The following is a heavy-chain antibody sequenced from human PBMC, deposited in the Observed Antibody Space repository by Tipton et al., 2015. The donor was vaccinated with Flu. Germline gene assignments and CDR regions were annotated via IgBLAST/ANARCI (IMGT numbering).Heavy chain of an antibody. Sequence: TLSLTCSVSGASVGSPYCWGWVRQPPGKGLEWIGNICPGSPYYNPSLRSRVTISVAGPKGQFSLRLTSVTAADTAVYFCARRDFSNYVSQPKNWFDHWGQGILVTVSS. CDR2: ICPGSP. CDR1: GASVGSPYC. D-gene: IGHD4-11*01. J-gene: IGHJ5*02. CDR3: ARRDFSNYVSQPKNWFDH. V-gene: IGHV4-38-2*01.